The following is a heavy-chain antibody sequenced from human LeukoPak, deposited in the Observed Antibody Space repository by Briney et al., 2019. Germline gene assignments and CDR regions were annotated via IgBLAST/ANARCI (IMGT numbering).Heavy chain of an antibody. CDR2: IYSGGST. J-gene: IGHJ4*01. V-gene: IGHV3-66*01. CDR1: EFSVGSNY. Sequence: PGGSLRLSCAASEFSVGSNYMTWVRQAPGKGLEWVSLIYSGGSTYYADSVKGRFTISRDNSKNTLYLQMNSLRAEDTAVYYCARDLNWIFFDYWGHGTLITVSS. CDR3: ARDLNWIFFDY. D-gene: IGHD1-1*01.